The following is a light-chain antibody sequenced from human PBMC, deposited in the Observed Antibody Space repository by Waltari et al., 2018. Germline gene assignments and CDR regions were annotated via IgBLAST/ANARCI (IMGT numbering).Light chain of an antibody. CDR2: AFY. Sequence: QSALTQPASVSGSPGQSITISCTGTSRDVGSYYLVSWYQQHPGKAPKLMIYAFYTRPSGVSNRLSGSTSGNTASLAISGLQAEDEADYYCCSYAGSSTFTFGGGTKLTVL. CDR3: CSYAGSSTFT. CDR1: SRDVGSYYL. J-gene: IGLJ2*01. V-gene: IGLV2-23*02.